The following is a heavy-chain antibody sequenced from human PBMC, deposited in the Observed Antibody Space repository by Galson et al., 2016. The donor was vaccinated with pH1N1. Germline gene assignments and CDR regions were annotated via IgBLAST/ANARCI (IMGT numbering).Heavy chain of an antibody. Sequence: ETLSLTCTVSGGSISSSYWSWIRQPPGKGLEWIAYISYSGSTNFNPSLTSRVTISVDTSKNQFSLRLSPVTAADTAVYYCARGDYYYASGTDEDFGFDPWGQGTLVTVSS. V-gene: IGHV4-59*01. J-gene: IGHJ5*02. CDR3: ARGDYYYASGTDEDFGFDP. CDR2: ISYSGST. CDR1: GGSISSSY. D-gene: IGHD3-10*01.